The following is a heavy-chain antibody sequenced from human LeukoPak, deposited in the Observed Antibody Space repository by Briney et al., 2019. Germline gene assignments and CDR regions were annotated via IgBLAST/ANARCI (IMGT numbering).Heavy chain of an antibody. D-gene: IGHD4-17*01. V-gene: IGHV1-18*01. Sequence: GASVKVSCKASGYTFTSYGISWVRQAPGQGLEWMGCISAYNGNTNYAQKLQGRVTMTTDTSTSTAYMELRSLRSDDTAVYYCARDHTVTTSVPAFDIWGQGTMVTVSS. CDR2: ISAYNGNT. CDR1: GYTFTSYG. CDR3: ARDHTVTTSVPAFDI. J-gene: IGHJ3*02.